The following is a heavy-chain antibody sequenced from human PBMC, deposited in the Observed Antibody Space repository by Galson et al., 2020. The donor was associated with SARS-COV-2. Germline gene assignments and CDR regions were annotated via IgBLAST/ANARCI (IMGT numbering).Heavy chain of an antibody. CDR2: ISTSTGKT. D-gene: IGHD2-15*01. V-gene: IGHV1-18*01. J-gene: IGHJ4*02. CDR1: GYTFTTYG. Sequence: GESLKISCKASGYTFTTYGISWVRQAPGQGLEWMGWISTSTGKTKYAQKFQGRVTMTTDTSTTTAYMELRTLTSDDTAVYYCTRPSYCTTGSCYSAYWGQGTLVTVSS. CDR3: TRPSYCTTGSCYSAY.